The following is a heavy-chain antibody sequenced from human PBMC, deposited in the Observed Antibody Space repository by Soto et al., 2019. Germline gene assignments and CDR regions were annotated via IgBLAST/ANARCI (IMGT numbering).Heavy chain of an antibody. V-gene: IGHV1-18*01. J-gene: IGHJ3*02. CDR2: ISAYNGNT. CDR3: AREASVRAFDI. D-gene: IGHD2-8*01. CDR1: GGTFSSYA. Sequence: SVKVSCKASGGTFSSYAISWVRQAPGQGLEWMGWISAYNGNTNYAQKLQGRVTMTTDTSTSTAYMELRSLRSDDTAVYYCAREASVRAFDIWGQGTMVTVSS.